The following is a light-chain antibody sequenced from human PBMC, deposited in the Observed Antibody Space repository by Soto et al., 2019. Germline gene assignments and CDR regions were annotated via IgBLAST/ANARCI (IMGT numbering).Light chain of an antibody. CDR3: QQYDSSPLT. CDR2: GAS. Sequence: EIVLTQSPGTLSLSPGERATLSCRASQSVSSSYLAWYQQKPGQAPRLLIYGASSRATGIPDRFSGSGSGTDFPLTIRRLEPEDFAVYYCQQYDSSPLTFGGGTKLELK. J-gene: IGKJ4*01. V-gene: IGKV3-20*01. CDR1: QSVSSSY.